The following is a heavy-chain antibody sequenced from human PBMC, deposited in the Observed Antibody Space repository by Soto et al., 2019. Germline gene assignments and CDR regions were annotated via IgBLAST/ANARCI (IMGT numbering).Heavy chain of an antibody. V-gene: IGHV3-21*01. CDR3: ARDRGYDAHDYYYNAMDV. D-gene: IGHD3-10*01. CDR2: IRGFSPYT. J-gene: IGHJ6*02. CDR1: GFTFRTYT. Sequence: GGSLRLSCISSGFTFRTYTMNWVRQAPGKGLEWVSGIRGFSPYTFYAESVKGRFTISRVNAKNSLYLQMDSLRAEDTAVYYCARDRGYDAHDYYYNAMDVWGQGTTVTVSS.